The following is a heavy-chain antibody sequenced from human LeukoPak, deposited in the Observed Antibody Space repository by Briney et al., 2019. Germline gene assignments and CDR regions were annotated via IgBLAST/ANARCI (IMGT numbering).Heavy chain of an antibody. D-gene: IGHD3-22*01. CDR2: IYTGGNT. CDR3: ARGDDSGYYDYFDY. Sequence: GGSLRLSCEASGFTFSNYAMSWVRQAPGKGLEWVPTIYTGGNTYYAASVKGRFTISRDFSKNTVFLHMDSLRAEDTAMYYCARGDDSGYYDYFDYWGQGALVTVSS. J-gene: IGHJ4*02. CDR1: GFTFSNYA. V-gene: IGHV3-23*05.